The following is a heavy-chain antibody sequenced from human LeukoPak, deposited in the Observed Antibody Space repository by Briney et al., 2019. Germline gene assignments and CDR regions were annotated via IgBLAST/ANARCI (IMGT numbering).Heavy chain of an antibody. D-gene: IGHD6-13*01. CDR1: GFIFSSYT. CDR3: ARGTIAAADIDY. CDR2: ITSGSTYI. V-gene: IGHV3-21*06. Sequence: PGGSLRLSCAASGFIFSSYTMNWVRQAPGKGLEWVSSITSGSTYIYYADSVKGRFTISGDNAKNSLYLQMNSLRAEDTAVYYCARGTIAAADIDYWGQGTLVTVSS. J-gene: IGHJ4*02.